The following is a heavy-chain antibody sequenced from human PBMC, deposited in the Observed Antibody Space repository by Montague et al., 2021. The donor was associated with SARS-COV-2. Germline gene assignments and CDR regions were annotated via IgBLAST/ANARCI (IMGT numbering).Heavy chain of an antibody. CDR1: GFDFSSYP. CDR2: ISYYGSNQ. J-gene: IGHJ4*02. D-gene: IGHD2-2*03. CDR3: VGALDIVVVAATMGFEH. V-gene: IGHV3-30-3*01. Sequence: SLRLSCAASGFDFSSYPMHWVRQAPGKGLEWVAVISYYGSNQYYVDSVKGRFTISRDNSKNTVFLQMNSLRADDTAVYYCVGALDIVVVAATMGFEHWGQGTLVTVSA.